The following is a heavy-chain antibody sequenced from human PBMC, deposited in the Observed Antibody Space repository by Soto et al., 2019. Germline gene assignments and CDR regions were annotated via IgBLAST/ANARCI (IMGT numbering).Heavy chain of an antibody. Sequence: GSLRLSCAASGFTFSAYNMNWVRQAPGKGLEWVSCISPSSGAIYYADSVKGRFTISRDNAKNSLYLQMNSLRDEDMAVYYCARPYGDYIPFDSWGQGTLVTVSS. CDR3: ARPYGDYIPFDS. V-gene: IGHV3-48*02. D-gene: IGHD4-17*01. J-gene: IGHJ4*02. CDR2: ISPSSGAI. CDR1: GFTFSAYN.